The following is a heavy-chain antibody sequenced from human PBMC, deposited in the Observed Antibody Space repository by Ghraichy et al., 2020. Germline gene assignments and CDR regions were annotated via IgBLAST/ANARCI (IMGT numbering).Heavy chain of an antibody. CDR2: IYSGGST. V-gene: IGHV3-53*01. CDR1: GFTVSSNY. Sequence: GGSLRLSCAASGFTVSSNYMSWVRQAPGKGLEWVSVIYSGGSTYYADSVKGRFTISRDNSKNTLYLQMNSLRAEDTAVYYCARGQITGTTDGMDVWGQGTTVTVSS. J-gene: IGHJ6*02. D-gene: IGHD1-7*01. CDR3: ARGQITGTTDGMDV.